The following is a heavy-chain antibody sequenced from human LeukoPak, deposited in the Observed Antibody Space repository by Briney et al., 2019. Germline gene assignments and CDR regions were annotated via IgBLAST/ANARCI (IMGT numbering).Heavy chain of an antibody. CDR3: AKSSSGYTDALDI. CDR2: ISGSGVST. Sequence: GGSLRLSCAASGFTFSSYAMSWVRQAPGKGLEWVSAISGSGVSTYYADSVEGRFTISRDNSKNTLYLQMNSLRAEDTAVYYCAKSSSGYTDALDIWGQGTMVTVSS. D-gene: IGHD3-22*01. J-gene: IGHJ3*02. CDR1: GFTFSSYA. V-gene: IGHV3-23*01.